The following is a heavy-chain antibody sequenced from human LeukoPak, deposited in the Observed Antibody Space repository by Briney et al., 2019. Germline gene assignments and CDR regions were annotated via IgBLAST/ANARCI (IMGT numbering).Heavy chain of an antibody. J-gene: IGHJ6*02. CDR3: TRGTYYYGMDV. CDR2: IKSKTDGGTT. V-gene: IGHV3-15*01. CDR1: GFTFSNAW. Sequence: GGSLRLSCAASGFTFSNAWMSWVRQAPGKGLEWVGRIKSKTDGGTTDYAAPVKGRFTISRDDSKNTLYLQMNSLKTEDTAVYYCTRGTYYYGMDVWGQGTTVTVSS.